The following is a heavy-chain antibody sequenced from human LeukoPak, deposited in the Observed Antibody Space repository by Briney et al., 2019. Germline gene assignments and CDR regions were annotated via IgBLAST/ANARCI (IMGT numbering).Heavy chain of an antibody. CDR1: GGSLSSYY. Sequence: PSETLSLTCTVSGGSLSSYYWSWDWQPAGKGLEWIGRIYTIGSTNYNRSLRSRVTMSLDTSKIQFSLKLSSVTAADTAVYYCARDLAYYDSSGYLRYFDHWGQGTLVTVSS. J-gene: IGHJ4*02. D-gene: IGHD3-22*01. CDR2: IYTIGST. CDR3: ARDLAYYDSSGYLRYFDH. V-gene: IGHV4-4*07.